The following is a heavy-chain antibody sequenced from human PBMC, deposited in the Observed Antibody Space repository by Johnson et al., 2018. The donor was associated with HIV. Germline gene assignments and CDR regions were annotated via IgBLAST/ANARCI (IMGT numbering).Heavy chain of an antibody. CDR3: AKEAPGRWELLIWAAFDM. CDR1: GLPLSNYG. CDR2: IRYDETNK. J-gene: IGHJ3*02. D-gene: IGHD4-23*01. Sequence: QVQLVESGGGVVQPGGSLRLSCVASGLPLSNYGMHWVRQAPGKGLEWVAFIRYDETNKDYADSVKGRFTISRDSSKNTLFLQMNSLRVDDTAVCYCAKEAPGRWELLIWAAFDMWCQGTMVTVSS. V-gene: IGHV3-30*02.